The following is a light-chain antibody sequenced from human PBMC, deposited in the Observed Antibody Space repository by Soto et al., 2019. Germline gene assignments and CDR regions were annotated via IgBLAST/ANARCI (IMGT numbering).Light chain of an antibody. Sequence: QSALTQPASVSGSPGQSITISCTGTSSDVGSYNYVSWYQQHPGKAPKLMIYDVSNRPSGVSNRFSGSKSGNTASLTISGLQAEDEAGYYCSSYTSSSTRVFGTGTKLTVL. J-gene: IGLJ1*01. V-gene: IGLV2-14*01. CDR1: SSDVGSYNY. CDR3: SSYTSSSTRV. CDR2: DVS.